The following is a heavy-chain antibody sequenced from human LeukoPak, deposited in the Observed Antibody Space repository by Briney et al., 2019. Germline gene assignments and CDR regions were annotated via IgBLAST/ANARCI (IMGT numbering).Heavy chain of an antibody. V-gene: IGHV6-1*01. CDR1: GDSVSSNSAA. D-gene: IGHD6-13*01. CDR2: TYYRSKWYN. CDR3: ASQKATGYSSSWYDY. Sequence: SQTLSLTCAISGDSVSSNSAAWNWIRQSPSRGLEWLGRTYYRSKWYNYYAVSVKSRITINPDTSKNQFSLQLNSVTPEDTAVYYCASQKATGYSSSWYDYWGQGTLVTVSS. J-gene: IGHJ4*02.